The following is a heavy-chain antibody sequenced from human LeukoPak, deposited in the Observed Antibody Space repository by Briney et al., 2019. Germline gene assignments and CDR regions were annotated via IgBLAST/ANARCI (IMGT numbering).Heavy chain of an antibody. V-gene: IGHV3-11*01. J-gene: IGHJ4*02. CDR2: ISSNSSKI. CDR1: GFTFSDYW. Sequence: PGGSLRRSCAASGFTFSDYWMGWVRQAPGKGLEWLSYISSNSSKISYADSVKGRFTTSRDNAKNSLFLQVNSLRAEDTAVYYCARAGQSDYWGQGTLVTVSS. CDR3: ARAGQSDY.